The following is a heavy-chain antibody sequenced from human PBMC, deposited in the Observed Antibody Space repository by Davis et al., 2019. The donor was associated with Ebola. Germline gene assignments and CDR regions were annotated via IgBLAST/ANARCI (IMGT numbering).Heavy chain of an antibody. D-gene: IGHD6-19*01. CDR2: IYHSGST. Sequence: SETLSLTCAVSGGSISSSNWWSWVRQPPGKGLEWIGEIYHSGSTNYNPSLKSRVTISVDRSKNQFSLKLSSVTAADTAVYFCARSTALIAVGDYWGQGTLVTVSS. CDR1: GGSISSSNW. J-gene: IGHJ4*02. CDR3: ARSTALIAVGDY. V-gene: IGHV4-4*02.